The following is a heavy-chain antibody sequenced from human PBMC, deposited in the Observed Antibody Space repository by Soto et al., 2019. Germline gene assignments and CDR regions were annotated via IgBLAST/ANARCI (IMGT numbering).Heavy chain of an antibody. J-gene: IGHJ4*02. V-gene: IGHV1-24*01. CDR1: GYTLTELS. CDR2: FDPEDGET. D-gene: IGHD3-10*01. CDR3: ASSPRKTMVRGVYLDY. Sequence: ASVKVSCKVSGYTLTELSMHWVRQAPGKGLEWMGGFDPEDGETIYAQKFQGRVTMTEDTSTDTAYMELSSLRSEDTAVYYCASSPRKTMVRGVYLDYWGQGTLVTVSS.